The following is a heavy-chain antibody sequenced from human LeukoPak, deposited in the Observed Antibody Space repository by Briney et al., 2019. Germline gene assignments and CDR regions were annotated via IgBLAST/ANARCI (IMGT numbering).Heavy chain of an antibody. CDR2: MNPNSGNT. Sequence: RASVKVSCKASGYTFTSYDINWVRQATGQGLEWMGWMNPNSGNTGYAQKFQGRVTMTRNTSISTAYMELSSLRSEDTAVYYCATAEGRWEELLLGRLDYWGQGTLVTVSS. CDR1: GYTFTSYD. V-gene: IGHV1-8*01. D-gene: IGHD1-7*01. J-gene: IGHJ4*02. CDR3: ATAEGRWEELLLGRLDY.